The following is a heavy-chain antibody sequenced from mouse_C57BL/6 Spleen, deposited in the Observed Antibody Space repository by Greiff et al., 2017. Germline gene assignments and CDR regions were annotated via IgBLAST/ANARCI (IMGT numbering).Heavy chain of an antibody. V-gene: IGHV1-82*01. Sequence: VQLQQSGPELVQPGASVQISCKASGYAFSSSWMNWVKQRPGKGLEWIGRIYPGDGDTNYNGKFKGKATLTADKSSSTAYMQLSSLTSEDSAVYFCARSSHYGSVMDYGGQGASDTVS. D-gene: IGHD1-1*01. CDR2: IYPGDGDT. CDR3: ARSSHYGSVMDY. CDR1: GYAFSSSW. J-gene: IGHJ4*01.